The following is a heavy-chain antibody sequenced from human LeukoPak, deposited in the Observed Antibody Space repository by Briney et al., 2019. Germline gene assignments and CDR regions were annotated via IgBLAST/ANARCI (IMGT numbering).Heavy chain of an antibody. Sequence: GGSLRLSCAASGFTFSSYEMNWVRQAPGKGLEWVSYISSSGSTIYYADSVKGRFTISRDNAKNSLYLQMNSLRAEDTAVYYCARGLYGSGSFDYWGQGTLVTVSS. J-gene: IGHJ4*02. CDR2: ISSSGSTI. V-gene: IGHV3-48*03. CDR3: ARGLYGSGSFDY. CDR1: GFTFSSYE. D-gene: IGHD3-10*01.